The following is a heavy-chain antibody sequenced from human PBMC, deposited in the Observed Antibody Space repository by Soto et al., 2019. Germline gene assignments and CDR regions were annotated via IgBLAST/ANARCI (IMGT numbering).Heavy chain of an antibody. CDR3: ARDAAGLDGTGRGSDY. CDR1: GGTFSSYT. Sequence: QVQLVQSGAEVKKPGSSVKVSCKASGGTFSSYTISWVRQAPGQGLEWMGRIIPILGIANYAQKFQGRVTITADNSTSTAYMELSSLRSEDTAGYYGARDAAGLDGTGRGSDYWGQGTLVTVSS. V-gene: IGHV1-69*08. CDR2: IIPILGIA. D-gene: IGHD3-10*01. J-gene: IGHJ4*02.